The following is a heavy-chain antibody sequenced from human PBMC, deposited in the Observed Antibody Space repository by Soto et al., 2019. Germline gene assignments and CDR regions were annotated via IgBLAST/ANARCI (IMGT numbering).Heavy chain of an antibody. CDR3: AKDLSLRDYYDSSGYYPSYFDY. CDR1: GFTFSSYA. D-gene: IGHD3-22*01. Sequence: PGGSLRLSCAASGFTFSSYAMSWVRQAPGKGLEWVSAISGSGGSTYYADSVKGRFTISRDNSKNTLYLQMNSLRAEDTAVYYCAKDLSLRDYYDSSGYYPSYFDYWGQGTLVTVSS. V-gene: IGHV3-23*01. J-gene: IGHJ4*02. CDR2: ISGSGGST.